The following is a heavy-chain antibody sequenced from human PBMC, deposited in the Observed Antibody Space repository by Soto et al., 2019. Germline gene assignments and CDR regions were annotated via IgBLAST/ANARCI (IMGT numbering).Heavy chain of an antibody. V-gene: IGHV4-59*01. J-gene: IGHJ4*01. CDR3: ARDDGGPYDH. CDR2: IYYSGST. Sequence: ASETLSLTCTVSGAPITINYWSWSRQAPGKGLEWIGYIYYSGSTTYNPSLKSRVTMSADTSKDQFSLKLNSVTAVDTAVYYCARDDGGPYDHWGPGILVTVSS. CDR1: GAPITINY. D-gene: IGHD2-15*01.